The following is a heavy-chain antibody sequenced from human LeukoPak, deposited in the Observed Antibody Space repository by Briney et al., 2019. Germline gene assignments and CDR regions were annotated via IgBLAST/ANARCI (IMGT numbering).Heavy chain of an antibody. D-gene: IGHD4-17*01. CDR3: ARDSAYGDYVSA. Sequence: SETLSLTCAVSGDSISSSNWWSWVRPPPGKGLEWIGEIYYSGITNYNPSLKSRVTISVDTSKNQFSLKLSSVTAADTAVYYCARDSAYGDYVSAWGQGTLVTVSS. CDR1: GDSISSSNW. V-gene: IGHV4-4*02. J-gene: IGHJ4*02. CDR2: IYYSGIT.